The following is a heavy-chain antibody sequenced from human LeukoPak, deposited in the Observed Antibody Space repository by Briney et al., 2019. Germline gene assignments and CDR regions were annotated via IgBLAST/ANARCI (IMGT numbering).Heavy chain of an antibody. CDR2: ISAYNGNT. V-gene: IGHV1-18*01. D-gene: IGHD6-19*01. CDR3: ASCSSGWSEFDY. Sequence: ASVTVSCKASGYTFTSYGISWVRQAPGQGLEWMGWISAYNGNTNYAQKLQGRVTMTTDTSTSTAYMELRSLRSDDTAVYYCASCSSGWSEFDYWGQGTLVAVSS. J-gene: IGHJ4*02. CDR1: GYTFTSYG.